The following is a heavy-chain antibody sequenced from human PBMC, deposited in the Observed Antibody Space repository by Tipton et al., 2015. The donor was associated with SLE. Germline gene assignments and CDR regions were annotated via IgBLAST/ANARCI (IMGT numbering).Heavy chain of an antibody. CDR2: IYYSGST. CDR3: ARDSFVADDAFDI. J-gene: IGHJ3*02. Sequence: TLSLTCIVSGGSISSSSDYWGWIRQPPGKGLEWIGTIYYSGSTYYNPSLKSRVTISVDTSKNQFSLKLSSVTAADTAVYYCARDSFVADDAFDIWGQGLLVAVSS. D-gene: IGHD2-21*01. V-gene: IGHV4-39*07. CDR1: GGSISSSSDY.